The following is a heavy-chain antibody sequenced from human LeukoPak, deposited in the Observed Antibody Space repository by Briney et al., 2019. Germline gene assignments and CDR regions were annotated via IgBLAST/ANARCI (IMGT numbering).Heavy chain of an antibody. V-gene: IGHV3-21*01. Sequence: GGSLRLSCAASGFTFSSYSMNWVRQAPGKGLEWVSSISSSSSYIYYADSVKGRFTISRDNAKNALYLQMNSLRAEDTAVYYCARSPSNILTGYYSWFDPWGQGTLVTVSS. CDR1: GFTFSSYS. CDR2: ISSSSSYI. J-gene: IGHJ5*02. CDR3: ARSPSNILTGYYSWFDP. D-gene: IGHD3-9*01.